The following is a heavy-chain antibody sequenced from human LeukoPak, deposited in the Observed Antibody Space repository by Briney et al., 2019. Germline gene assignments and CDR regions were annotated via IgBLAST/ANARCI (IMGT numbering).Heavy chain of an antibody. CDR3: ARDGYCSSTSCGGVYYHYGMDV. CDR2: ISYDGSNK. CDR1: GFTFSSYA. Sequence: PGRSLRLSCAASGFTFSSYAMHWVRQAPGKGLEGVAVISYDGSNKYYADSVKGRFTISRDNSKNTLYLQMNSLRAEDTAVYYCARDGYCSSTSCGGVYYHYGMDVWGKGTTVTVSS. D-gene: IGHD2-2*01. V-gene: IGHV3-30*04. J-gene: IGHJ6*04.